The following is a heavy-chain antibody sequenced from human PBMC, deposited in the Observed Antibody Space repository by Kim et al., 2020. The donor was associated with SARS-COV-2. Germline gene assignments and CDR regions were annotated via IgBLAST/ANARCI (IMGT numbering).Heavy chain of an antibody. CDR2: VYYMGDT. CDR1: GDSVSSGSYY. CDR3: VRESTAGSFSFYFDS. V-gene: IGHV4-61*01. Sequence: SETLSLTCTVSGDSVSSGSYYWSWVRQPPGKGLEWIGNVYYMGDTNYNLSLKSRVTMSVDTSKNQFSLEVTSLTAADTAVYYCVRESTAGSFSFYFDSWGQGTPVGVSS. J-gene: IGHJ4*02. D-gene: IGHD1-26*01.